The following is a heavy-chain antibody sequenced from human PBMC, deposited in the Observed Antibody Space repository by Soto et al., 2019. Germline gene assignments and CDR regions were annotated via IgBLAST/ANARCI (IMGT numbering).Heavy chain of an antibody. V-gene: IGHV4-61*01. CDR2: VYYSGTT. CDR1: GCSIDSRYCY. Sequence: SETLSLTCTFSGCSIDSRYCYWSWIRQPPGKGLEWIGYVYYSGTTNYNPFLKSRVTLSLDKSKNQFSLKMNSVTAADTAVYYCARGGFFDSGWALDFWGQGILVNVSS. CDR3: ARGGFFDSGWALDF. D-gene: IGHD6-19*01. J-gene: IGHJ4*02.